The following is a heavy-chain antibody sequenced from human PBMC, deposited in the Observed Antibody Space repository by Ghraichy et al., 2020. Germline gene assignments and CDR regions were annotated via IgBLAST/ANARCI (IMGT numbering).Heavy chain of an antibody. CDR3: ARGLSVAGTDRYYYYGMDV. J-gene: IGHJ6*02. Sequence: SQTLLLTCAVYGGSFSGYYWSWIRQPPGKGLEWIGEINHSGSTNYNPSLKSRVTISVDTSKNQFSLKLSSVTAADTAVYYCARGLSVAGTDRYYYYGMDVWGQGTTFTVSS. D-gene: IGHD6-19*01. V-gene: IGHV4-34*01. CDR1: GGSFSGYY. CDR2: INHSGST.